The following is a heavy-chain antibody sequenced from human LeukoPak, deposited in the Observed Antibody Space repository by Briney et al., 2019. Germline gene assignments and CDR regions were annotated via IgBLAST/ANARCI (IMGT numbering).Heavy chain of an antibody. CDR3: ARLRIAAAGTSDY. CDR1: GGSISSYY. D-gene: IGHD6-13*01. Sequence: SETLSLTCTVSGGSISSYYWSWIRQPPGKGLVWIGEINHSGSTNYNPSLKSRVTISVDTSKNQFSLKLSSVTAADTAVYYCARLRIAAAGTSDYWGQGTLVTVSS. CDR2: INHSGST. J-gene: IGHJ4*02. V-gene: IGHV4-34*01.